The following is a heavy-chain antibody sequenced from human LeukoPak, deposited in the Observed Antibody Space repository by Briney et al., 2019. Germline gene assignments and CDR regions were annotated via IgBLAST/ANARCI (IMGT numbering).Heavy chain of an antibody. CDR3: AKVNTYGSHYYFDY. V-gene: IGHV3-23*01. CDR2: ISGSGAST. CDR1: GFTFSNAW. J-gene: IGHJ4*02. D-gene: IGHD3-10*01. Sequence: PGGSLRLSCAASGFTFSNAWMSWVRQAPGKGLEWVSAISGSGASTYYADSVKGRFAISRDNSKDTLYLHVNSLRAEDTAVYYCAKVNTYGSHYYFDYWGQGTLVTVSS.